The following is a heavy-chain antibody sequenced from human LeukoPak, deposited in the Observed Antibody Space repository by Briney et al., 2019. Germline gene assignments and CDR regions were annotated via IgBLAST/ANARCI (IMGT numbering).Heavy chain of an antibody. V-gene: IGHV4-31*03. CDR1: GGSISSGGYY. CDR3: ARAGYDSSGYSTYYFDY. D-gene: IGHD3-22*01. J-gene: IGHJ4*02. CDR2: IYYSGST. Sequence: SETLSLTCTVSGGSISSGGYYWSWIRQHPGEGLEWIGYIYYSGSTYYNPSLKSRVTISIDTSKNQFSLKLSSVTAADTAVYYCARAGYDSSGYSTYYFDYWGQGTLVTVSS.